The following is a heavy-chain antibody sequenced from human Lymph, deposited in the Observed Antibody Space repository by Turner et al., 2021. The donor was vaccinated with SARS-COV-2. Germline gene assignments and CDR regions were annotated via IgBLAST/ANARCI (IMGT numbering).Heavy chain of an antibody. CDR3: ARSRDLQSMVRGVDPFDY. D-gene: IGHD3-10*01. CDR2: INTNSGGT. CDR1: GYTFTGYY. V-gene: IGHV1-2*02. Sequence: QVQLVQSGAEVKKPGASVKVSCKASGYTFTGYYMHWVRQAPGQGLECMGWINTNSGGTNYEQKFQGRVTMTRDTSISTAYMELSRLRSDDTAVYYCARSRDLQSMVRGVDPFDYWGQGTLVTVSS. J-gene: IGHJ4*02.